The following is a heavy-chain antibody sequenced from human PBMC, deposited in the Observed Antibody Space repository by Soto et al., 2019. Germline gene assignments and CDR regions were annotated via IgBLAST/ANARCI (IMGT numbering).Heavy chain of an antibody. D-gene: IGHD6-6*01. CDR1: GYTFTNYG. V-gene: IGHV1-18*01. J-gene: IGHJ6*02. Sequence: ASVKVSCKASGYTFTNYGFSWVRQAPGQGLEWMGWISGYNGNTNYAERLQGRVTMTTDTSTSTAYMELKSLRYDDTAVYYCAREGQLGYWGQGITVTVSS. CDR3: AREGQLGY. CDR2: ISGYNGNT.